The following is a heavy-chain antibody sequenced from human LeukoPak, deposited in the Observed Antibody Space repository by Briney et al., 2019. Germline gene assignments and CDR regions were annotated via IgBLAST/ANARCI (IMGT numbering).Heavy chain of an antibody. CDR1: GFTVSSNY. D-gene: IGHD3-3*02. J-gene: IGHJ3*02. V-gene: IGHV3-53*05. CDR3: AREISRTGAFDI. CDR2: IYSGGST. Sequence: GGSLRLSCAASGFTVSSNYMGWVRQAPGKGLEWVSVIYSGGSTYYADSVKGRFTISRDNSKNTLYLQMNSLRAEDTAVYYCAREISRTGAFDIWGQGTMVSVSS.